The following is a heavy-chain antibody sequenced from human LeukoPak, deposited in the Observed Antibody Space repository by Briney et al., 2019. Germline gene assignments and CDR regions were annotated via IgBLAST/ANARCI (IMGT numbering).Heavy chain of an antibody. Sequence: SETLSLTCAVYGGSFSGYYWSWIRQPPGKGLEWIGEINHSGSTYYNPSLKSRVTISVDTSKNQFSLKLSSVAAADTAVYYCARARRDGYNSFDYWGQGTLVTVSS. CDR3: ARARRDGYNSFDY. J-gene: IGHJ4*02. CDR1: GGSFSGYY. CDR2: INHSGST. D-gene: IGHD5-24*01. V-gene: IGHV4-34*01.